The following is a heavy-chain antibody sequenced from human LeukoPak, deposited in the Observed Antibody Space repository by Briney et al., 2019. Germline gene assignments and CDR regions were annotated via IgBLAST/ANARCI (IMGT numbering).Heavy chain of an antibody. CDR2: ISSSSSTI. CDR3: ARDGLDIVVVPAAVNAFDI. CDR1: GFTVSSNY. Sequence: GGSLRLSCAASGFTVSSNYMSWVRQAPGKGLEWVSYISSSSSTIYYADSVKGRFTISRDNAKNSLYLQMNSLRAEDTAVYYCARDGLDIVVVPAAVNAFDIWGQGTMVTVSS. D-gene: IGHD2-2*01. J-gene: IGHJ3*02. V-gene: IGHV3-48*04.